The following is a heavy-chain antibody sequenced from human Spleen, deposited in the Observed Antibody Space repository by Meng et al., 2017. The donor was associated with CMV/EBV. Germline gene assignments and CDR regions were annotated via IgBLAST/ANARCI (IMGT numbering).Heavy chain of an antibody. CDR1: GFTFSSYA. J-gene: IGHJ2*01. V-gene: IGHV3-30-3*01. Sequence: GGSLRLSCAASGFTFSSYAMHWVRQAPGKGLEWVAVISYDGSNKYYADSVKGRFTISRDNAKNSLYLQMNSLRAEDTAVYYCARDYILAIFGVVDPYFDLWGRGTLVTVSS. D-gene: IGHD3-3*01. CDR2: ISYDGSNK. CDR3: ARDYILAIFGVVDPYFDL.